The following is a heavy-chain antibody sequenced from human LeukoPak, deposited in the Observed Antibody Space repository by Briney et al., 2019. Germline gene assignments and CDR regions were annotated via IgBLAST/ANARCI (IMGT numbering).Heavy chain of an antibody. CDR2: IYYSGST. V-gene: IGHV4-39*07. D-gene: IGHD3-10*01. CDR1: GVSISSTISY. J-gene: IGHJ5*02. Sequence: PSETLSLTCTVSGVSISSTISYWGWIRQPPGKGLEWIGTIYYSGSTYHSPSLRGRVTISIDTSKNQFSLKLSSVTAADTAVYYCARDSGTTGEVKFDPWGQGTLVTVSS. CDR3: ARDSGTTGEVKFDP.